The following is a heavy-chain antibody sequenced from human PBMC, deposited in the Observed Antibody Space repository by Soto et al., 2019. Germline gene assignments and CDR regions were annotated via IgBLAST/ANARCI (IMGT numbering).Heavy chain of an antibody. J-gene: IGHJ4*02. D-gene: IGHD3-22*01. CDR3: ANDRDSSGYYYRNY. V-gene: IGHV3-23*01. CDR2: ISGTGDST. Sequence: EVQLLESGGGLVQPGGSLRLSCAASGFTFSSYAMSWVRQAPGKGLEWVSAISGTGDSTYYADSVKGRFTISRDNSKNTLYLQINSLRAEDTAVDYCANDRDSSGYYYRNYWGQGTLVTVSS. CDR1: GFTFSSYA.